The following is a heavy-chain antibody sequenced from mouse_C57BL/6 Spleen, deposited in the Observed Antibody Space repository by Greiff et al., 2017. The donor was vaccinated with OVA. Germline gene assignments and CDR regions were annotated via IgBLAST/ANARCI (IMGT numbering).Heavy chain of an antibody. J-gene: IGHJ3*01. V-gene: IGHV5-4*01. Sequence: EVKLVESGGGLVKPGGSLKLSCAASGFTFSSYAMSWVRQTPEKRLEWVATISDGGSYTYYPDNVKGRFTISRDNAKNNLYLQMSHLKSEDTAMYYCAREGGLRSFLAYWGKGTLVTVSA. CDR3: AREGGLRSFLAY. CDR1: GFTFSSYA. CDR2: ISDGGSYT. D-gene: IGHD1-1*01.